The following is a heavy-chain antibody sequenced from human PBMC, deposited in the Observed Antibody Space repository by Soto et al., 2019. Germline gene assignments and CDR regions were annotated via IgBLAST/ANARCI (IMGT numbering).Heavy chain of an antibody. CDR3: ARPSGYSYGYSYGMDV. Sequence: ASVKVSCKASGYTFTSYGISWVRQAPGQGLEWMGWISAYNGNTNYAQKLQGRVTMTTGTSTSTAYMELRSLRSDDTAVYYCARPSGYSYGYSYGMDVWGQGTTVTVSS. D-gene: IGHD5-18*01. CDR1: GYTFTSYG. CDR2: ISAYNGNT. J-gene: IGHJ6*02. V-gene: IGHV1-18*04.